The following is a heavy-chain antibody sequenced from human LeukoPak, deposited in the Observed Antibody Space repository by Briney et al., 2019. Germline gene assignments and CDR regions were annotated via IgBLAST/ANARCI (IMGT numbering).Heavy chain of an antibody. CDR2: IYPGDSDT. CDR1: GYSFTSYW. CDR3: ARHATPYDIAAACDY. Sequence: GESLKTSCKGSGYSFTSYWIGWVRQMPGKGLEWMGVIYPGDSDTRYSPSFQGQVTISANKSISTAYLQWSSLRASDTAMYYCARHATPYDIAAACDYWGQGTLVTVSS. J-gene: IGHJ4*02. V-gene: IGHV5-51*01. D-gene: IGHD6-6*01.